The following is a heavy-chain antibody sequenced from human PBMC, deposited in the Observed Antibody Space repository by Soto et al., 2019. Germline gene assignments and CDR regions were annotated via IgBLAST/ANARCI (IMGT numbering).Heavy chain of an antibody. CDR1: GYTFTSYD. D-gene: IGHD6-13*01. CDR3: ARFPSSWTWRYAFDI. V-gene: IGHV1-8*01. Sequence: ASVNVSCKASGYTFTSYDINWVRQATGQGLEWMGWMNPNSGNTGYAQKFQGRVTMTRNTSISTAYMELSSLRSEDTAVYYCARFPSSWTWRYAFDIWGQGTMVTVSS. J-gene: IGHJ3*02. CDR2: MNPNSGNT.